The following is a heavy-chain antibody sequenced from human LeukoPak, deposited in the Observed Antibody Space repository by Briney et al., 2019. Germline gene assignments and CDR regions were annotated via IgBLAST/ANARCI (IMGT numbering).Heavy chain of an antibody. D-gene: IGHD3-3*01. J-gene: IGHJ3*02. Sequence: SETLSLTCTVSTRSISMYYWGWVRQPAGEVLEWIGRIYTSVTTDYNPSLKSRVTMSVDTSKNQFSLKLSSVTAADTAVYYCARGGPYDFWSGYYTDAFDIWGQGTMVTVSS. CDR2: IYTSVTT. CDR1: TRSISMYY. V-gene: IGHV4-4*07. CDR3: ARGGPYDFWSGYYTDAFDI.